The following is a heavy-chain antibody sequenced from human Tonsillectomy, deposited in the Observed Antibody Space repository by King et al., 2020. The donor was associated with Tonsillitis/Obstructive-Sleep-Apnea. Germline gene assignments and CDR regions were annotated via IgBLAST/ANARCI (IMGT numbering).Heavy chain of an antibody. CDR2: ISSNGGST. J-gene: IGHJ4*02. V-gene: IGHV3-64D*06. Sequence: VQLVESGGDLVRPGGSLRLSCSASGFTFTSYAMHWVRQAPGKGLEHVSVISSNGGSTYYADSVTGRFTISRDNSKNTLSLQMSSLRGEDTAVYYCVKDRGRSWLNYFDSWGQGTLVTVSS. D-gene: IGHD5-12*01. CDR3: VKDRGRSWLNYFDS. CDR1: GFTFTSYA.